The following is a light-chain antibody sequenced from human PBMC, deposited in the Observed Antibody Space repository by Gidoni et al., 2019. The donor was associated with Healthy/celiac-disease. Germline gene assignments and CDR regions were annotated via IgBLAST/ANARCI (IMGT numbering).Light chain of an antibody. Sequence: DIVMTPSPDSLVVSRGERDTINCKSSQSVLYSSNNKNYLAWYQQKPGQPPKLLIYWASTRESGVPDRFSGSGSGTDFTLTISSLQAEDVAVYYCQQYYSTPPITFXPXTKVDIK. V-gene: IGKV4-1*01. CDR1: QSVLYSSNNKNY. CDR2: WAS. J-gene: IGKJ3*01. CDR3: QQYYSTPPIT.